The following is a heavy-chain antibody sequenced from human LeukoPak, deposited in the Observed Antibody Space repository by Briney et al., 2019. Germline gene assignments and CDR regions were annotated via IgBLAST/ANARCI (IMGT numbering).Heavy chain of an antibody. CDR3: ARNTEDYGSGSYYDY. J-gene: IGHJ4*02. D-gene: IGHD3-10*01. CDR1: GYSFTSYW. CDR2: IYPGDSDT. V-gene: IGHV5-51*01. Sequence: PGESLKISCKGSGYSFTSYWIAWVRQMPGKGLEWMGIIYPGDSDTRYSPSFQGQVTISADKSISTAYLQWSSLKASDTAMYYCARNTEDYGSGSYYDYWGQGTLVTVSS.